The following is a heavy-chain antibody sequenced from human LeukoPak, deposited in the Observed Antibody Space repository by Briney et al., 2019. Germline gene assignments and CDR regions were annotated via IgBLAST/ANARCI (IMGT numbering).Heavy chain of an antibody. D-gene: IGHD3-10*01. J-gene: IGHJ4*02. V-gene: IGHV3-30*02. CDR1: GFTFSSDG. Sequence: PGGSLRLSCAASGFTFSSDGMHWVRQAPGKGLEWVAVIWYDGSNKYYADSVRGRFTLSRDHSKSTLYLQMNRLRPQDTAVYYCVKEGHYAWGSSPTFYFDYWGQGTRVTVSS. CDR3: VKEGHYAWGSSPTFYFDY. CDR2: IWYDGSNK.